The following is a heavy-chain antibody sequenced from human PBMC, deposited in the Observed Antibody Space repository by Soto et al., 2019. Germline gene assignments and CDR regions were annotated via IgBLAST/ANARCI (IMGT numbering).Heavy chain of an antibody. CDR1: GDSVSSSFF. CDR2: IFHSGSV. D-gene: IGHD6-19*01. CDR3: ARSFGWYAIDY. V-gene: IGHV4-4*02. Sequence: QVLLQESGPGLVQPSGTLSLSCAVSGDSVSSSFFWGWVRQPPGKGLEWIGDIFHSGSVNYNPSLKSRVTISIDKSKNQFSLELNSVTTADTAVYYCARSFGWYAIDYWGQGTLVIVSS. J-gene: IGHJ4*02.